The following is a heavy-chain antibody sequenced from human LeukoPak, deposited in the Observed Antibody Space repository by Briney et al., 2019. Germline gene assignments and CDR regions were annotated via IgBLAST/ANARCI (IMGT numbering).Heavy chain of an antibody. CDR3: ARYSSGFGFDY. D-gene: IGHD6-19*01. J-gene: IGHJ4*02. Sequence: PSETLSLTCTVSGGSISSYYWSWIRQPPGKGPEWIGYIYYSGSTNYNPSLKSRVTISVDTSKNQFSLKLSSVTAADTAVYYCARYSSGFGFDYWGQGTLVTVSS. CDR2: IYYSGST. CDR1: GGSISSYY. V-gene: IGHV4-59*01.